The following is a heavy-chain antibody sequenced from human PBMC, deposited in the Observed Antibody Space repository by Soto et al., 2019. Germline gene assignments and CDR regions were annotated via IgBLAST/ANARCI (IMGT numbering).Heavy chain of an antibody. Sequence: QVHLQESGPGLVKPSETLSLTCTVSGDSISTDYWSWIRQSQGKGLEWIGFIYYGGSTNYNPSLKSRVTISVDTPKNQFSLKLSSVTAADTAVYYCAKNWNWGSLVHWGQGTLVTVSS. D-gene: IGHD7-27*01. J-gene: IGHJ4*02. CDR1: GDSISTDY. V-gene: IGHV4-59*08. CDR2: IYYGGST. CDR3: AKNWNWGSLVH.